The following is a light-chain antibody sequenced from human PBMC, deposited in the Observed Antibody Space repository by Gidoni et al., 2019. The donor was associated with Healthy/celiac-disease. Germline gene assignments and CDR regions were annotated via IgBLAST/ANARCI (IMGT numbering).Light chain of an antibody. J-gene: IGKJ5*01. Sequence: PSFLSAAVRDRVTITCRASQGISSYLAWYQQKPGKAPKLLIYAASTLQSGVPSRFSGSGSGTEFTLTIRSLQPEDFATYYCQQLNSYRITFGQGTRLEIK. CDR3: QQLNSYRIT. CDR2: AAS. CDR1: QGISSY. V-gene: IGKV1-9*01.